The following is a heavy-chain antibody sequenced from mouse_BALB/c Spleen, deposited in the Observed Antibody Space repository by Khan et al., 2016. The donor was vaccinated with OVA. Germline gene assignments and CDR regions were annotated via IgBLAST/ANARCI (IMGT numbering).Heavy chain of an antibody. Sequence: EVELVESGGGLVKPGGSLKLSCAASGFTFSTYAMSWVRQTPEKRLEWVATISSDGDYTYYPDNVTGRFTISRDNAKNILYLQMSSLVAEDTAMYYCASSAYGNFAYWGQGTLVTVSA. CDR3: ASSAYGNFAY. J-gene: IGHJ3*01. CDR2: ISSDGDYT. D-gene: IGHD2-1*01. V-gene: IGHV5-9-3*01. CDR1: GFTFSTYA.